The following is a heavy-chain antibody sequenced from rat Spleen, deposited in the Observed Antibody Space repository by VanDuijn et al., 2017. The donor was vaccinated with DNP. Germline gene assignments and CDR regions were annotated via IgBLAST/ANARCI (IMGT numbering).Heavy chain of an antibody. CDR2: INTGSGGT. J-gene: IGHJ2*01. D-gene: IGHD2-1*01. V-gene: IGHV1-57*01. Sequence: QVQLQQSGAELAKPGSSVKISCKASGYTFTSYDISWIKQTTGQGLEYIGYINTGSGGTYYNEKFKGKATLTVDKSSSTAFMQLSSLTPEDTAVYYCARYRPLLDYWGQGVMVTVSS. CDR3: ARYRPLLDY. CDR1: GYTFTSYD.